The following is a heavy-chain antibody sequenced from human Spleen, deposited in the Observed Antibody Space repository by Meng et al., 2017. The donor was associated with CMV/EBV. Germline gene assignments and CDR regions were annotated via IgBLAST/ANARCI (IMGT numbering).Heavy chain of an antibody. Sequence: SETLSLTCAVYGGSFSGYYWSWIRQPPGKGLEWIGEINHSGSTNYNPSLKSRVTISVDTSKNQFSLKLSSVTAADTAVYYCARCGGVASLDYWGQGTLVTVSS. CDR1: GGSFSGYY. CDR2: INHSGST. CDR3: ARCGGVASLDY. J-gene: IGHJ4*02. D-gene: IGHD2-15*01. V-gene: IGHV4-34*01.